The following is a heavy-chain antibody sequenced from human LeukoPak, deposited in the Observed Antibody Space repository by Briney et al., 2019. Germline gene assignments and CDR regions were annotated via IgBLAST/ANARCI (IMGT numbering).Heavy chain of an antibody. J-gene: IGHJ4*02. CDR3: AKNRLRGSYYFDD. CDR2: ISYDGSNK. D-gene: IGHD1-26*01. CDR1: GFTFSGYG. Sequence: GRSLRLSCAASGFTFSGYGMHWVRQAPGKGLEWMTFISYDGSNKYYADSVKGRFTIPRDNSKNSLYLQMDSLRTEDTAVYYCAKNRLRGSYYFDDWGQGTLVTVPS. V-gene: IGHV3-30*18.